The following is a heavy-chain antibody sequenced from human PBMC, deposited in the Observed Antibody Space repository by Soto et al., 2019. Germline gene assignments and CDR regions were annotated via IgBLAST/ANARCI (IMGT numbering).Heavy chain of an antibody. CDR1: GFTFSNSA. J-gene: IGHJ5*02. CDR2: LWYDGSHK. V-gene: IGHV3-33*01. Sequence: QVQLVESGGGVVQPGRSLRLSCAASGFTFSNSAMHWVRQAPGKGLEWVALLWYDGSHKYYADSVKGRFTISRDNSKNTLYLQMNSLRAEDTAIYYCARQPGMRYFDFLGWFDPWGQGTLVTVSS. CDR3: ARQPGMRYFDFLGWFDP. D-gene: IGHD3-9*01.